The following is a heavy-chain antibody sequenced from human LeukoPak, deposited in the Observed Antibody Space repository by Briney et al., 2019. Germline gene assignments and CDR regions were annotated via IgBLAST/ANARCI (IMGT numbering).Heavy chain of an antibody. CDR1: AYTFTDYY. D-gene: IGHD3-16*01. CDR2: INPSGGST. CDR3: ARELGGVWYY. V-gene: IGHV1-46*01. J-gene: IGHJ4*02. Sequence: GASVKVSCKASAYTFTDYYMHWVRQAPGQGLEWMGIINPSGGSTSYAQKFQGRVTMTRDTSTSTVYMELSSLRSEDTAVYYCARELGGVWYYWGQGTLVTVSS.